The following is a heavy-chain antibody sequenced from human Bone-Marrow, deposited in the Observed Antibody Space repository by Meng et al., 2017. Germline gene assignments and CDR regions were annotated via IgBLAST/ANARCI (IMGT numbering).Heavy chain of an antibody. J-gene: IGHJ4*02. V-gene: IGHV4-39*07. CDR2: IYYSGSN. CDR3: ASVSYGDYFDY. CDR1: GGSISSSGYY. Sequence: SETLPLTCTVSGGSISSSGYYWGWIRPPPGKGLEWIGSIYYSGSNYYNPSLKRRVTISVDTSKNQFSLKLSSVTAADTAVYYCASVSYGDYFDYWGQGTLVTVSS. D-gene: IGHD4-17*01.